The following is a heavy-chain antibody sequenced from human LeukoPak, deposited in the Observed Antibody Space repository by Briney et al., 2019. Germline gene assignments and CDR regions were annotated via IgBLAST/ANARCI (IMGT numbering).Heavy chain of an antibody. CDR3: TRGQSYCGADCYSD. CDR2: MYTGGGR. CDR1: GFSVSNYY. Sequence: GGSLRLSCAASGFSVSNYYMSWVRQPPGKGLEWVSVMYTGGGRYYGDSVKGRFTISRGNSKNTVFLQMNSLRVEGTALYYCTRGQSYCGADCYSDWGQGTLVTVSS. J-gene: IGHJ4*02. V-gene: IGHV3-66*01. D-gene: IGHD2-21*02.